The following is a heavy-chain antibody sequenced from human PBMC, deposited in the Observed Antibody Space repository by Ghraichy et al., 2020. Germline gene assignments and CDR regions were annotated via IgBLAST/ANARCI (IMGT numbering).Heavy chain of an antibody. CDR3: ARERGPSYLDYGDRNSRYFDL. D-gene: IGHD4-17*01. J-gene: IGHJ2*01. CDR2: IYYSGST. Sequence: SQTLSLTCTVSGGSISSGGYYWSWIRQHPGKGLEWIGYIYYSGSTYYNPSLKSRVTISVDTSKNQFSLKLSSVTAADTAVYYCARERGPSYLDYGDRNSRYFDLWGRGTLVTVSS. V-gene: IGHV4-31*03. CDR1: GGSISSGGYY.